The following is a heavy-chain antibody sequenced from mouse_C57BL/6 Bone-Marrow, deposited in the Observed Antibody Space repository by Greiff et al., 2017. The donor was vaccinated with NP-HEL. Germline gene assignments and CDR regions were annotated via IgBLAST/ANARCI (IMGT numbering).Heavy chain of an antibody. CDR1: GYSFTGYY. D-gene: IGHD1-1*01. CDR2: INPSTGGT. J-gene: IGHJ2*01. V-gene: IGHV1-42*01. Sequence: VQLQQSGPELVKPGASVKISCKASGYSFTGYYMNWVKQSPEKSLEWIGEINPSTGGTTYNQKFKAKATLTVDKSSSTAYMQLKSLTSEDSAVYYCARQPSIYYYGSRYYFDYWGQGTTLTVSS. CDR3: ARQPSIYYYGSRYYFDY.